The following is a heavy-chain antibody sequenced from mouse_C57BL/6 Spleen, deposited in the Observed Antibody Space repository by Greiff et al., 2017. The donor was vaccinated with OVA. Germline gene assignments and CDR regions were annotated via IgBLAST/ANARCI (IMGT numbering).Heavy chain of an antibody. Sequence: VQLKESGPELVKPGASVKISCKASGYAFSSSWMNWVKQRPGKGLEWIGRIYPGDGDTNYNGKFKGKATLTADKSSSTAYMQLSSLTSEDSAVYFYARWDYEIAYWGQGTLVTVSA. CDR1: GYAFSSSW. CDR2: IYPGDGDT. CDR3: ARWDYEIAY. J-gene: IGHJ3*01. D-gene: IGHD2-4*01. V-gene: IGHV1-82*01.